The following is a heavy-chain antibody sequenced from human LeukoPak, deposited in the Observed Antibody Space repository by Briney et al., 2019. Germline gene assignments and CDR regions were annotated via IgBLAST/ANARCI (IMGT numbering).Heavy chain of an antibody. D-gene: IGHD6-19*01. CDR3: ARETILAVAGDF. V-gene: IGHV3-48*01. J-gene: IGHJ4*02. CDR2: INSTSITM. Sequence: GGSLRLSCAASGFTFNRNNMNWVRQAPGKGLEWVSYINSTSITMYYADSVKGRFTISRDNAKNSLYLQMNSLRADDTAVYYCARETILAVAGDFWGQGTLVTVSS. CDR1: GFTFNRNN.